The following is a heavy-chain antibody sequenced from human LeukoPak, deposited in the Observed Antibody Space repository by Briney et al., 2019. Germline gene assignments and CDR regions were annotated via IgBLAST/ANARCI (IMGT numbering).Heavy chain of an antibody. Sequence: PGGSLRLSCAASGFTFSSYEMNWVRQAPGKGLEWASYISSSGSTIYYADSVKGRFTISRDNAKNSLYLQMNSLRAEDTAVYYCARDQDQFDYWGQGTLVTVSS. CDR2: ISSSGSTI. J-gene: IGHJ4*02. CDR1: GFTFSSYE. CDR3: ARDQDQFDY. V-gene: IGHV3-48*03.